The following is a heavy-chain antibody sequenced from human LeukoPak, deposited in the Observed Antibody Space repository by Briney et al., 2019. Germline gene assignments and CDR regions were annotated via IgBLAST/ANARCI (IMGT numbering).Heavy chain of an antibody. CDR1: GGSFSGYY. D-gene: IGHD6-19*01. Sequence: SETLSLTCAVYGGSFSGYYWSWIRQPPGKGLEWIGEINHSGSTNYNPSPKSRVTISVDTSKNQFSLKLSSVTAADTAVYYCARGVSSRAVAGVIQNYYYYYGMDVWGQGTTVTVSS. V-gene: IGHV4-34*01. CDR3: ARGVSSRAVAGVIQNYYYYYGMDV. J-gene: IGHJ6*02. CDR2: INHSGST.